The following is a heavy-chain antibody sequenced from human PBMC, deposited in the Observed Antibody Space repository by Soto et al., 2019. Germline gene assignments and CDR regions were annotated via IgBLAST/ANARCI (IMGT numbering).Heavy chain of an antibody. V-gene: IGHV3-74*01. CDR2: INSDGSST. CDR3: ARALLGYCSGGSCTQYYYYYYMDV. J-gene: IGHJ6*03. CDR1: GFTFSSYW. Sequence: GGSLRLSCAGSGFTFSSYWMHWVRQAPGKGLVWVSRINSDGSSTSYADSVKGRFTISRDNAKNTLYLQMNSLRAEDTAVYYCARALLGYCSGGSCTQYYYYYYMDVWGKGTTVTVSS. D-gene: IGHD2-15*01.